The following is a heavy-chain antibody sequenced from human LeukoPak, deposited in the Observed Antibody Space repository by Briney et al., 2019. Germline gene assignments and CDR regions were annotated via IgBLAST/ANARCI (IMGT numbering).Heavy chain of an antibody. D-gene: IGHD5-24*01. CDR1: GFTFGDYA. CDR2: IRSKAYSGTT. V-gene: IGHV3-49*03. J-gene: IGHJ3*02. CDR3: TRTRWLQLQNDAFDI. Sequence: GGSLRLSCTASGFTFGDYAMSWFRQAPGKGLEWVGFIRSKAYSGTTEYAASVKGRFTISRDDSKSIAYLQMNSLKTEDTAVYYCTRTRWLQLQNDAFDIWGQGTMVTVSS.